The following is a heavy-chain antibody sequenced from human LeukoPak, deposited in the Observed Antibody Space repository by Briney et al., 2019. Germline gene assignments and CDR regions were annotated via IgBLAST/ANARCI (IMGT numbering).Heavy chain of an antibody. D-gene: IGHD6-19*01. CDR3: ARDLLVAVAVDYYYYGMDV. CDR2: INPNSGGT. CDR1: GYTFTGYY. J-gene: IGHJ6*02. V-gene: IGHV1-2*02. Sequence: ASVKVSCKASGYTFTGYYMHWVRQAPGQGLEWMGWINPNSGGTNYAQKFQGRVTMTRDTSISTAYMELSRLRSDATAVYYCARDLLVAVAVDYYYYGMDVWGQGTTVTVSS.